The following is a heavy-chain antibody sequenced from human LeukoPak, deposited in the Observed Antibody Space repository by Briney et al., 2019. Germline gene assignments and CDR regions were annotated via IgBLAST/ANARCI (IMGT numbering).Heavy chain of an antibody. CDR1: GGSISNYY. V-gene: IGHV4-59*01. J-gene: IGHJ5*02. Sequence: SETLSLTCTVSGGSISNYYWSWIWQPPGKGLEWIGYIYYSGNTDYNPSLKSRVTISVDTSKNQFSLKLTSVTAADTAVYYCARVGRAVAVWFDPWGQGTLVTVSS. CDR2: IYYSGNT. D-gene: IGHD6-19*01. CDR3: ARVGRAVAVWFDP.